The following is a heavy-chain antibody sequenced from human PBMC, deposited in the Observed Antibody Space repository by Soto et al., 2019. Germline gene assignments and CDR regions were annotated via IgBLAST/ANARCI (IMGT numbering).Heavy chain of an antibody. V-gene: IGHV2-5*02. CDR2: IYWDDDK. CDR1: GFSLSTSGVG. CDR3: AHRAGLQGNWDGGYFDY. Sequence: QITLKESGPTRVKPTQTLTLTCTFSGFSLSTSGVGVGWIRQPPGKALEHLALIYWDDDKRYSPSLKSRLTITKDTSKNQVVLTTPNKGPVDTATYYCAHRAGLQGNWDGGYFDYWGQGALVTVSS. J-gene: IGHJ4*02. D-gene: IGHD1-1*01.